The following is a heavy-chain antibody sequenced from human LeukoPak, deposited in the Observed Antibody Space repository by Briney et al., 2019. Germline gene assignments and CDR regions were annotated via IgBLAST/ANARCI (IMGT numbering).Heavy chain of an antibody. V-gene: IGHV4-34*01. J-gene: IGHJ4*02. Sequence: SETLSLTCAVYGGSFSGYYWSWIRQPPGKGLEWIGEINHSGSTNYNPSLKSRVTISVGTSKNQFSLKLSSVTAADTAVYYCARESIYSDYWGQGTLVTVSS. CDR1: GGSFSGYY. D-gene: IGHD6-6*01. CDR2: INHSGST. CDR3: ARESIYSDY.